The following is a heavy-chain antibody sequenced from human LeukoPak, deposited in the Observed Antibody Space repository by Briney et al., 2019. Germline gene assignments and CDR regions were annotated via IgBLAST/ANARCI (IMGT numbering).Heavy chain of an antibody. Sequence: GGSLRLSCAASGFTFDDYGMSWVRQAPGKGLVWVSRINIDGSITHYADSVEGRFTISRDNAKNTLYLQMNSLRAEDTAVYYCARETPIVGATFFDYWGQGTLVTVSS. V-gene: IGHV3-74*01. CDR1: GFTFDDYG. CDR2: INIDGSIT. CDR3: ARETPIVGATFFDY. J-gene: IGHJ4*02. D-gene: IGHD1-26*01.